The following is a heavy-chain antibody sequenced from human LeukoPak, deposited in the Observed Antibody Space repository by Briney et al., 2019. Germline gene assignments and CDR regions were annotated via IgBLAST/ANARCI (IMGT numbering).Heavy chain of an antibody. D-gene: IGHD5-24*01. J-gene: IGHJ4*02. CDR3: AREGVATTHYFDY. CDR1: GGSISSYY. Sequence: PSETLSLTCTVSGGSISSYYWSWIRQPPGKGLEWIGYIYYSGSTNYNPSLKSRVTISVDTSKNQFSLKLSSVTAAGTAVYYCAREGVATTHYFDYWGQGTLVTVSS. V-gene: IGHV4-59*01. CDR2: IYYSGST.